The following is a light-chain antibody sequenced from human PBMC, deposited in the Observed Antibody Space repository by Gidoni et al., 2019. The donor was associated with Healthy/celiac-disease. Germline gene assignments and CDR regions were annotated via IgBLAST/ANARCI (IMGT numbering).Light chain of an antibody. V-gene: IGLV1-47*02. CDR2: SNN. Sequence: LTQPPSASGTPGQRVTISCSGSSSNIGSNYVYWYQQLPGTAPKLLIYSNNQRPSGVPDRFSGSKSGTSASLAISGLRSEDEADYYCAAWDDSLSGVVFGGGTKLTVL. J-gene: IGLJ2*01. CDR1: SSNIGSNY. CDR3: AAWDDSLSGVV.